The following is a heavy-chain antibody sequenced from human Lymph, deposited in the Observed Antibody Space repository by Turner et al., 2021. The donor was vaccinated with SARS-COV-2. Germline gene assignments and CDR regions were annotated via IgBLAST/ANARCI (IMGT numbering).Heavy chain of an antibody. Sequence: QVQLVESGGGVVQPGRSLRLSCAASGFTFSSYALPWVRQAPGKGLEWVALISDDGSNYCCADSVKGRFTISRDNSKNTLYLQMNSLRGEDTAVYYCARDVLKKEVAGSSDNWFDPWGQGTLVTVSS. CDR2: ISDDGSNY. J-gene: IGHJ5*02. D-gene: IGHD6-19*01. V-gene: IGHV3-30-3*01. CDR3: ARDVLKKEVAGSSDNWFDP. CDR1: GFTFSSYA.